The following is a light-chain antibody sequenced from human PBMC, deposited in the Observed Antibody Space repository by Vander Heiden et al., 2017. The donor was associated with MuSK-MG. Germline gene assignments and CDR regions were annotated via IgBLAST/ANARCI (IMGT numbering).Light chain of an antibody. J-gene: IGKJ1*01. V-gene: IGKV3-15*01. Sequence: EIVMTQSPATLSVSPGERATLSCRASQSVTSNLAWYQQKPGQAPRLLIYGASTRATGISARFSGSGSGTEFTLTISSLQSEDFAVYYCQQDYNWPRTFGQGTKVEIK. CDR2: GAS. CDR1: QSVTSN. CDR3: QQDYNWPRT.